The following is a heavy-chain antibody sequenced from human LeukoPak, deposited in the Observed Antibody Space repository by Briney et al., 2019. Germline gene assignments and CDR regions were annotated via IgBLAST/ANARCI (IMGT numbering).Heavy chain of an antibody. CDR3: ARDSSNPYFDY. D-gene: IGHD6-13*01. J-gene: IGHJ4*02. V-gene: IGHV3-7*01. CDR1: GFSFTSYW. CDR2: INRDGSEK. Sequence: PGGSLRLSCAASGFSFTSYWMSWVRQAPGQGLEWVANINRDGSEKYYVDSVKGRFTISRDNGKNSLYLQMNSLRAEDTAVYFCARDSSNPYFDYWGQGSLVTVSS.